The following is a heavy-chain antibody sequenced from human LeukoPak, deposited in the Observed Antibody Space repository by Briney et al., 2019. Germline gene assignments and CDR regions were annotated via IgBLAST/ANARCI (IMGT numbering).Heavy chain of an antibody. D-gene: IGHD1-26*01. J-gene: IGHJ6*02. CDR3: AKGQLVGATSYYYYVMDV. CDR1: GFTFSNYG. V-gene: IGHV3-30*18. Sequence: PGRSLRLSCAASGFTFSNYGMHWVRQAPGKGLEWVALISYDGSNKYYADSVKGRFTISRDNSKNTLYLQMNSLRAEDTAVYYCAKGQLVGATSYYYYVMDVWGQGTTVTVSS. CDR2: ISYDGSNK.